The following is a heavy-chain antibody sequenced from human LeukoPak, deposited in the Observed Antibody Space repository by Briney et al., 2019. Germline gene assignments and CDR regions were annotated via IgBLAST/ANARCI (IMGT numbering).Heavy chain of an antibody. CDR3: ARRTMSLYSIDV. D-gene: IGHD3-10*02. V-gene: IGHV2-5*02. Sequence: SGPSLVKPTQTLTLTCTFSGFSFTTSGVGVGWICQPPGKSLEWLTLIDWDEDKRYSPSLKTRLSITKDTSRNEVVLTMTNMDPVETATYFCARRTMSLYSIDVWGQGTTVTV. J-gene: IGHJ6*02. CDR1: GFSFTTSGVG. CDR2: IDWDEDK.